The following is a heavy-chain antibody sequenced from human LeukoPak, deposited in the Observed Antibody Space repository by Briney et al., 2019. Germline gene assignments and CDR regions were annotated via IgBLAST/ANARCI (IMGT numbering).Heavy chain of an antibody. Sequence: GGSLRLSCAASGFSFRRYSMNWVRQAPGKGLEWVSAISGSGGSTYYADSVKGRFTISRDNSKNTMYLQMNSLRAEDTAVYYCAKSPLLWLRKDAFVIWGQGTMVTVSS. V-gene: IGHV3-23*01. CDR2: ISGSGGST. CDR1: GFSFRRYS. CDR3: AKSPLLWLRKDAFVI. J-gene: IGHJ3*02. D-gene: IGHD3-10*01.